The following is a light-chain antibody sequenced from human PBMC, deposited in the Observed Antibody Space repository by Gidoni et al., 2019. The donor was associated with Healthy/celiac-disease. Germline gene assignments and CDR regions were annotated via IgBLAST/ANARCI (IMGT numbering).Light chain of an antibody. CDR2: DAS. CDR1: KDISNY. J-gene: IGKJ3*01. Sequence: DIQMTPSPSSLSASVRDRVTITCQASKDISNYLNWYQQQPGKAPKLLIYDASNLEPGVPSRFSGSGYGTDFTFTSRSMQHEDTETYYCQQYDKLFTFGHGTKVDIK. CDR3: QQYDKLFT. V-gene: IGKV1-33*01.